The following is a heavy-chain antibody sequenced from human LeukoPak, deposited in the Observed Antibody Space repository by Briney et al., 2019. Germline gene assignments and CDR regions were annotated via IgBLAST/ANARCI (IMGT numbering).Heavy chain of an antibody. CDR1: GFTLSSYG. D-gene: IGHD4-23*01. CDR3: AKDSLRWSYFYYGMYV. V-gene: IGHV3-30*18. Sequence: PGGSLRLSCAASGFTLSSYGMHWVRQAPGKGLEWVAVISYAGSNKYYVDSVKGRFTISRDNSKNTLYLQMNSLRAEDTAVYYCAKDSLRWSYFYYGMYVWGQGTTVTVSS. J-gene: IGHJ6*02. CDR2: ISYAGSNK.